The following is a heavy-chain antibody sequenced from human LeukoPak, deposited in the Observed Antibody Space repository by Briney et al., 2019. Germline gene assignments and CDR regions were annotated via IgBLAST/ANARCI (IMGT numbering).Heavy chain of an antibody. CDR3: ARRERITIFGVDIIGVIDY. CDR2: IYHSGST. D-gene: IGHD3-3*01. CDR1: GYSISSGYY. Sequence: SETLSLTCAVSGYSISSGYYWGWIRQPPGKGLEWIGSIYHSGSTYYNPSLKSRVTISVDTSKNQFSLKLSSVTAADTAVYYCARRERITIFGVDIIGVIDYWGQGTLVTVSS. J-gene: IGHJ4*02. V-gene: IGHV4-38-2*01.